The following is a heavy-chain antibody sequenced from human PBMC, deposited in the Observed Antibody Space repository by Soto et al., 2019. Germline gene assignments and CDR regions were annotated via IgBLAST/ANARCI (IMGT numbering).Heavy chain of an antibody. V-gene: IGHV1-3*01. CDR2: INAGNGNK. Sequence: ASVKVSCKASGYTFTSYAMSWVRQAPGQRLEWMGWINAGNGNKKYSQKFQGRVTITRDTSASTAYMELSSLRSEDTAVYYCARDQRIAFDYWGQGTLVTVSS. D-gene: IGHD6-25*01. CDR3: ARDQRIAFDY. CDR1: GYTFTSYA. J-gene: IGHJ4*02.